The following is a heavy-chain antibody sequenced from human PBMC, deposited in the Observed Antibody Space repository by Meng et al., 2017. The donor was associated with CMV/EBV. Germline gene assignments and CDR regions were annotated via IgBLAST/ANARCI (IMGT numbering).Heavy chain of an antibody. Sequence: GESLKISCAASGFTFSSYWMSWVRQAPGKGLEWVANIKQDGSEKYYVDSVKGRFTISRDNAKNSLYLQMNSLRAEDTAVYYCARIAARTYYGMDVWGQGTTVTVSS. CDR1: GFTFSSYW. V-gene: IGHV3-7*01. CDR2: IKQDGSEK. D-gene: IGHD6-6*01. J-gene: IGHJ6*02. CDR3: ARIAARTYYGMDV.